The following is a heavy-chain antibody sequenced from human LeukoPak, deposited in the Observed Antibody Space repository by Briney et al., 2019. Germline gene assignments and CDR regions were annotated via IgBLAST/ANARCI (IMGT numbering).Heavy chain of an antibody. CDR1: GGTFSSYA. J-gene: IGHJ4*02. D-gene: IGHD3-10*01. CDR3: ARANPTPEPSPLLWFGESFDY. Sequence: SVKVSCKASGGTFSSYAISWVRQAPGQGLEWMGGIIPIFGTANYAQKFQGRVTITADESTSTAYMELSSLRSEDTAVYYCARANPTPEPSPLLWFGESFDYWGQGTLVAVSS. CDR2: IIPIFGTA. V-gene: IGHV1-69*01.